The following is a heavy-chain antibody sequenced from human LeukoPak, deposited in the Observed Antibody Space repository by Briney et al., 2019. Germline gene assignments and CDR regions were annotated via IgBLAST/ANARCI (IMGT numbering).Heavy chain of an antibody. V-gene: IGHV1-69*01. Sequence: GSSVKVSCKASGGTLSTYSISWVRQAPGQGLEWMGGIIPIFGTANYAQKFQGRVTITADESTSTAYMELSSLRSEDTAVYYCARTYYYGSGSSEYFQHWGQGTLVTVSS. CDR1: GGTLSTYS. D-gene: IGHD3-10*01. CDR3: ARTYYYGSGSSEYFQH. CDR2: IIPIFGTA. J-gene: IGHJ1*01.